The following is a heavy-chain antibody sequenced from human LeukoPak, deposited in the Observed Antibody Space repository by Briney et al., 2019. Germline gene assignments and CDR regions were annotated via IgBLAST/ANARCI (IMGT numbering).Heavy chain of an antibody. CDR1: GGSTSGSY. CDR3: ARYDSASAGFDF. D-gene: IGHD2-2*01. CDR2: IYYSGAT. J-gene: IGHJ4*02. V-gene: IGHV4-59*01. Sequence: PSETLSLTCTVSGGSTSGSYWSWIRQPPGKGLEWIGYIYYSGATYYSPSLKSRITISVDTSQSQFSLKMNSVTAADMAIYFCARYDSASAGFDFWGQGTLVTVSS.